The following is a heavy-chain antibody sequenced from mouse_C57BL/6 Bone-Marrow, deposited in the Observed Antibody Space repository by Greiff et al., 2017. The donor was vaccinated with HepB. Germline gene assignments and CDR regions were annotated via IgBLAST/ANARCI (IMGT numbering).Heavy chain of an antibody. J-gene: IGHJ4*01. CDR3: ARHERETYYYGSSAYYYAKED. V-gene: IGHV1-62-2*01. CDR1: GYTFTEYT. Sequence: QVQLQQSGAELVKPGASVKLSCKASGYTFTEYTIHWVKQRSGQGLEWIGWFYPGSGSIKYNEKFKDKATLTADKSSSTVYMELSRLTSEDSAVYFCARHERETYYYGSSAYYYAKEDWGQGTTVTVAT. D-gene: IGHD1-1*01. CDR2: FYPGSGSI.